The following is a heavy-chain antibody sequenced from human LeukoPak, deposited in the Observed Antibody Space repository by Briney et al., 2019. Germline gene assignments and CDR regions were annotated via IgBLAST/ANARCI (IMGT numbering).Heavy chain of an antibody. CDR2: ISSSSSYI. Sequence: GGSLRLSCAASGFTFSSYSMNWVRQAPGKGLEWVSSISSSSSYIYYADSVKGRFTISRDNAKNSLYLQMNSLRAEDTAVYYCARDPKETYYDILIGIWGQGTLVTVSS. CDR1: GFTFSSYS. J-gene: IGHJ4*02. CDR3: ARDPKETYYDILIGI. D-gene: IGHD3-9*01. V-gene: IGHV3-21*01.